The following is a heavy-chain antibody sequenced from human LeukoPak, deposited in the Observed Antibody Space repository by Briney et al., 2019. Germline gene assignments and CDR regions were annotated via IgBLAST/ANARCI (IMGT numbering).Heavy chain of an antibody. V-gene: IGHV4-4*07. CDR2: IYTSGST. J-gene: IGHJ4*02. Sequence: SETLSLTCSVSGGSMNTHYWNWIRQPAGKGLEWIGRIYTSGSTNHNPSLKSRVTMSVDTSKNQFSLKLSSVTATDTAVYYCARVVLGSPYYFDYWGQGTLVTVSS. CDR3: ARVVLGSPYYFDY. D-gene: IGHD6-13*01. CDR1: GGSMNTHY.